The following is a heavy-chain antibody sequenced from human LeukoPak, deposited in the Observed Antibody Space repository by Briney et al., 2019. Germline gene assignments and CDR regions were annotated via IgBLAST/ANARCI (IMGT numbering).Heavy chain of an antibody. D-gene: IGHD2-15*01. CDR1: GGSISSYY. J-gene: IGHJ5*02. Sequence: SETLSLTCTVSGGSISSYYWSWIRQPPGKGLEWIGYIYYSGSTNYNPSLKSRVTISVDTSKNQFSLKLSSVTAADTAVYYCARGSTYCSGGSCYSVWFDPWGQGTLVTVSS. CDR3: ARGSTYCSGGSCYSVWFDP. V-gene: IGHV4-59*01. CDR2: IYYSGST.